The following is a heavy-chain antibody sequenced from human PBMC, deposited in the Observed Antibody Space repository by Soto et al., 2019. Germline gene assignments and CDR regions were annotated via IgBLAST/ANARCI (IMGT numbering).Heavy chain of an antibody. CDR3: ATGGRVYSYEPRFDFEY. CDR1: GAIFSSNA. Sequence: QVQQVQSGAEVKKPGSSVKVTCKASGAIFSSNAISWGRQGPGQGLEWMGGILPIFGRTNYAQTFQGRVTIPADESTRTAYMELSSLKSGDMAVYYCATGGRVYSYEPRFDFEYWGQGTLVTVSS. V-gene: IGHV1-69*01. D-gene: IGHD5-18*01. CDR2: ILPIFGRT. J-gene: IGHJ4*02.